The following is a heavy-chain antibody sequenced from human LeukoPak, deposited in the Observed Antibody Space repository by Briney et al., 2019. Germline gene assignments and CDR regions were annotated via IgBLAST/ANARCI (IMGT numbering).Heavy chain of an antibody. CDR3: ARDPYYGPYYYYGMDV. Sequence: ASVTVSCKASGYTFTGHHMHWVRQAPGQGLEWMGWINPNNGGANYAQKFQGRVTMTRDTSISAAYMELSRLTSDDTAVYYCARDPYYGPYYYYGMDVWGQGTTVIVS. V-gene: IGHV1-2*02. CDR1: GYTFTGHH. CDR2: INPNNGGA. J-gene: IGHJ6*02. D-gene: IGHD4-17*01.